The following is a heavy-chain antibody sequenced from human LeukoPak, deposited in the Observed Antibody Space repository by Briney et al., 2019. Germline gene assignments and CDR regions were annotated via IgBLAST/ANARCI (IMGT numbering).Heavy chain of an antibody. J-gene: IGHJ3*02. CDR1: GGSISSGDYY. Sequence: SETLSPTCTVSGGSISSGDYYWSWIRQPPGKGLEWIGYIYYSGSTYYNPSLKSRVTISVDTSKNQFSLKLSSVTAADTAVYYCARDRYSSGWYSRMMDAFDIWGQGTMVTVSS. D-gene: IGHD6-19*01. CDR2: IYYSGST. CDR3: ARDRYSSGWYSRMMDAFDI. V-gene: IGHV4-30-4*02.